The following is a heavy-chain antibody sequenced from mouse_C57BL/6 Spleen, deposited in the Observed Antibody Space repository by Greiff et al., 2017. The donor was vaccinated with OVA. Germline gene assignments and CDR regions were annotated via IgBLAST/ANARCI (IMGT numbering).Heavy chain of an antibody. CDR2: IDPENGDT. CDR3: TARLYDGYYEGWFAY. D-gene: IGHD2-3*01. CDR1: GFNIKDDY. V-gene: IGHV14-4*01. J-gene: IGHJ3*01. Sequence: VQLQQSGAELVRPGASVKLSCTASGFNIKDDYMHWVKQRPEQGLEWIGWIDPENGDTEYASKFQGKATITADTSSNTAYLQLSSLTSEDTAVYYGTARLYDGYYEGWFAYWGQGTLVTVSA.